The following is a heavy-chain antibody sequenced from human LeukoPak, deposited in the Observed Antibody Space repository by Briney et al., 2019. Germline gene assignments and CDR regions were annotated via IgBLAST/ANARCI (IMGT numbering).Heavy chain of an antibody. J-gene: IGHJ3*02. D-gene: IGHD6-19*01. V-gene: IGHV5-51*01. CDR2: IYPGDSDT. CDR3: ARQSDSSGWYDAFDI. CDR1: GYSFTNYW. Sequence: GESLKISCKGSGYSFTNYWIGWVRQMPGKGLEWMGIIYPGDSDTRYSPSFQGQVTISADKSISTAYLQWSSLKASDTAMYYCARQSDSSGWYDAFDIWGQGTMVTVSS.